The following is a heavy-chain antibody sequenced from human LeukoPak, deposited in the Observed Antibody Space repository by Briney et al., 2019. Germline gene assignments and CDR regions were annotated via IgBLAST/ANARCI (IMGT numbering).Heavy chain of an antibody. CDR2: IKQDGSEK. CDR1: GFTFRSYW. Sequence: GGSLRLSCAASGFTFRSYWMSWVRQAPGKGLEWVANIKQDGSEKYYVDSVKGRFTISRDNAKNSLYLQMNSLRAEDTAVYYCARVLDFWSGYYPYYMDVWGKGTTVTVSS. CDR3: ARVLDFWSGYYPYYMDV. D-gene: IGHD3-3*01. J-gene: IGHJ6*03. V-gene: IGHV3-7*01.